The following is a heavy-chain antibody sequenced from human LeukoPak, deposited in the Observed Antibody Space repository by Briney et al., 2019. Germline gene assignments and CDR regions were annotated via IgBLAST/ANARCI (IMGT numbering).Heavy chain of an antibody. J-gene: IGHJ6*02. CDR1: GFTFSSYW. CDR2: INSDGSST. D-gene: IGHD3-3*01. CDR3: AKDLGYDFWSGYYGPYYYGMDV. Sequence: GGSLRLSCAASGFTFSSYWMHWVRQAPGKGLVWVSRINSDGSSTSYADSVKGRFTISRDNAKNTLYLQMNSLRAEDTAVYYCAKDLGYDFWSGYYGPYYYGMDVWGQGTTVTVSS. V-gene: IGHV3-74*01.